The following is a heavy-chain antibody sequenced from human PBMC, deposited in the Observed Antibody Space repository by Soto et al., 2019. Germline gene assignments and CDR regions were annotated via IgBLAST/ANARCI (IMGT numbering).Heavy chain of an antibody. Sequence: EVQLVESGGGLVQPGGSLRLSCAASGFTFSSYWMHWAREAPGKGLVWVSSIRGDGIVITHADSVKGRFTVSRDNAKNTLYLQMNSLRAEDTAVYYCVREDCGGGLCNRFDYWGQGTPVTVSS. CDR2: IRGDGIVI. J-gene: IGHJ4*02. CDR3: VREDCGGGLCNRFDY. V-gene: IGHV3-74*01. CDR1: GFTFSSYW. D-gene: IGHD2-15*01.